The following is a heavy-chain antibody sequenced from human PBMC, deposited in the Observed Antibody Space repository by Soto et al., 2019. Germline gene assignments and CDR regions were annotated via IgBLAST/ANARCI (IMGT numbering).Heavy chain of an antibody. J-gene: IGHJ4*02. V-gene: IGHV4-59*08. CDR2: IYYSGST. CDR1: GGSISSYY. D-gene: IGHD5-12*01. CDR3: ARHADYSGYDFYFDY. Sequence: SETLSLTCTVSGGSISSYYWSWIRQAPGKGLEWIGYIYYSGSTNYNPSLKSRVTISVDTSKNQFSLKLSSVTAADTAVYYCARHADYSGYDFYFDYWGQGTLVTVSS.